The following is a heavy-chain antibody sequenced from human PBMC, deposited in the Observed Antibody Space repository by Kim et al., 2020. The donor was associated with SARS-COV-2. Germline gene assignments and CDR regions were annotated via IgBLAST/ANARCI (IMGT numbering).Heavy chain of an antibody. CDR3: ARDSGGSYDS. D-gene: IGHD1-26*01. CDR1: GFTLTSFA. J-gene: IGHJ5*01. CDR2: IKRDGST. Sequence: GGSLRLSCAASGFTLTSFAIQWVRQAPGKGLEYISTIKRDGSTAYTDSVKGRFTVSRDNSKNTVYLQMGSLTVDDMAVYYCARDSGGSYDSWGQGTLVTVSS. V-gene: IGHV3-64*02.